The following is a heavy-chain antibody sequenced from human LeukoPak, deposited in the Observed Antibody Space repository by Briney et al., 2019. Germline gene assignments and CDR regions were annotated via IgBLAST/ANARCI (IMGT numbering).Heavy chain of an antibody. CDR1: GFTFSDYA. J-gene: IGHJ4*02. Sequence: PGGSLRLSCAASGFTFSDYAMNWVRQAPGKGLEWVSSISSGGIYISYADSVKGRFTVSRDNAKDFLFLQMRSLRAEDTAVYYCARGPALYCTSSSCLDGVDWGQGTLVSVSS. CDR2: ISSGGIYI. D-gene: IGHD2-2*01. CDR3: ARGPALYCTSSSCLDGVD. V-gene: IGHV3-21*01.